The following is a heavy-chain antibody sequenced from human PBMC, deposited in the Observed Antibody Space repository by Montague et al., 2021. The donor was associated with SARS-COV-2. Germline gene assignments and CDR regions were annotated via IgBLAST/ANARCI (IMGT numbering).Heavy chain of an antibody. D-gene: IGHD6-6*01. V-gene: IGHV4-34*01. CDR3: ARSGWEQHVRARYYYYYGMDV. J-gene: IGHJ6*02. Sequence: SETLSLTCSRLGSWNSGADRKSIPLHSRHGLEWYGDISHRGSTNYNPSLKSRVTISVDTSKNQFSLKLSSVTAADTAVYYCARSGWEQHVRARYYYYYGMDVWGQGNTVTVSS. CDR1: GSWNSGAD. CDR2: ISHRGST.